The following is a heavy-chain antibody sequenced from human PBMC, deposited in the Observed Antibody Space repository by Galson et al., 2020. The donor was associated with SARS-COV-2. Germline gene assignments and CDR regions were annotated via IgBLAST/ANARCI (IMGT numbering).Heavy chain of an antibody. CDR2: ISSSSSYT. CDR1: GFTFSDYY. J-gene: IGHJ4*02. V-gene: IGHV3-11*06. Sequence: GEYLKISCAASGFTFSDYYMSWIRQAPGKGLEWVSYISSSSSYTNYADSVKGRFTISRDNAKNSLYLQMNSLRAEDTAVYYCARLSNPPSQYYFDYWGQGTLVTVSS. D-gene: IGHD4-4*01. CDR3: ARLSNPPSQYYFDY.